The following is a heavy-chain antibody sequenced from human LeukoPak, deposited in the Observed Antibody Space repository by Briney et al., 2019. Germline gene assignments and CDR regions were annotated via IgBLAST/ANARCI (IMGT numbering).Heavy chain of an antibody. CDR1: GFTFSSYS. D-gene: IGHD3-10*01. J-gene: IGHJ4*02. Sequence: GGSLRLSCAASGFTFSSYSMNWVRQAPGKGLEWVSSITGSSNYIYYADSVKGRFTISRDNAKNSLYLQMSSLRAEDTAVYYCATDKLGGSGSHDYWGQGTLVTVSS. CDR2: ITGSSNYI. CDR3: ATDKLGGSGSHDY. V-gene: IGHV3-21*01.